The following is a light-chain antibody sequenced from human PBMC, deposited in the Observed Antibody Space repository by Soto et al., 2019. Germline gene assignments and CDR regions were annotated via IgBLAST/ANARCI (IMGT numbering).Light chain of an antibody. J-gene: IGKJ5*01. CDR3: QQRSNWPPA. V-gene: IGKV3-11*01. CDR2: EAS. Sequence: EIVLTQSPATLSLSPGERATLSCRASQSVSSYLAWYQQKPGQAPRLLIYEASNRATGIPARFSGSGSGTDFTLTISSLEPEDFAVYYCQQRSNWPPAFGQGTRPEIK. CDR1: QSVSSY.